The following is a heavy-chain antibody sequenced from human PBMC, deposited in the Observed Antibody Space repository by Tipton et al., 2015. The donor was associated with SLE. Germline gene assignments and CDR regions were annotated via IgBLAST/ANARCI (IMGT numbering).Heavy chain of an antibody. CDR3: ARPLDSSLYFDY. CDR1: GGSISSSGYY. D-gene: IGHD3-22*01. V-gene: IGHV4-39*01. J-gene: IGHJ4*02. Sequence: TLSLTCTVSGGSISSSGYYWGWIRQPPGTGLEWIGSIYYSGSTYYNPSLKSRVTISVDTSKNQFSLKLSSVTAADTAVYYCARPLDSSLYFDYWGQGTLVTVSS. CDR2: IYYSGST.